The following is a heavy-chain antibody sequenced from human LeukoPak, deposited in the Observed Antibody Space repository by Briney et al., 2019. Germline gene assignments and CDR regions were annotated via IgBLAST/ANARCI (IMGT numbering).Heavy chain of an antibody. J-gene: IGHJ4*02. V-gene: IGHV1-18*01. D-gene: IGHD1-26*01. CDR2: ISAYNGNT. CDR3: ARDDSGCGSYCPDY. CDR1: GYTFTSYG. Sequence: ASVKVSCKASGYTFTSYGISWVRQAPGQGLEWMGWISAYNGNTNYAQKLQGRVTMTTDTSTSTGYMGLRSLRSDDTALYYCARDDSGCGSYCPDYWGQGTLVTVSS.